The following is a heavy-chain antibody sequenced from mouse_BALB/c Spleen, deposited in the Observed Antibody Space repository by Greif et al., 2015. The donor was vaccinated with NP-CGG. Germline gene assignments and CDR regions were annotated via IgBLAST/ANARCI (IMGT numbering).Heavy chain of an antibody. CDR3: ARYDYDYYAMDY. CDR2: FYPGDGDT. D-gene: IGHD2-4*01. CDR1: GYAFSSYW. V-gene: IGHV1-80*01. Sequence: VQGVESGAELVRPGSSVRISCKASGYAFSSYWMNWVKQRPGQGLEWMGQFYPGDGDTNYNGKFKGKATLTADKSSSTAYMQLSSLTSENSAVYFCARYDYDYYAMDYWGQGTSVTVSS. J-gene: IGHJ4*01.